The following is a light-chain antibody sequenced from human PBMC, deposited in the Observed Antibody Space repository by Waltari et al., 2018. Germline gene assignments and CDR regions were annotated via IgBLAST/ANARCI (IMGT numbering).Light chain of an antibody. Sequence: DIQLTQSPSSLSASVGDRVIITCRASQGISTHLAWYQQKPGKAPKLLIYTASTLQSGVPSRFSGSGSGTEFTLTISSLQPEDFAAYYCQQCNNYPITFGQGKRLEI. CDR2: TAS. CDR1: QGISTH. CDR3: QQCNNYPIT. J-gene: IGKJ5*01. V-gene: IGKV1-9*01.